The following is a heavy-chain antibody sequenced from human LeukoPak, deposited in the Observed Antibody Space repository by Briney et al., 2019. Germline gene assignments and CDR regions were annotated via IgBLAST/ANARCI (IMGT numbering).Heavy chain of an antibody. CDR3: ASGEVVASRPFFDY. V-gene: IGHV1-69*05. J-gene: IGHJ4*02. Sequence: VASVKVSCKASGGTFSSYAISWVRQAPGQGLEWMGGIIPIFGTANYAQKFQGRVPITTDESTSTAYMELSSLRSEDTAVYYCASGEVVASRPFFDYWGQGTLVTVSS. CDR2: IIPIFGTA. D-gene: IGHD2-15*01. CDR1: GGTFSSYA.